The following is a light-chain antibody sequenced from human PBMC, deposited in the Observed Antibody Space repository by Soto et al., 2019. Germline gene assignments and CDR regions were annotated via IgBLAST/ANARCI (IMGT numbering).Light chain of an antibody. Sequence: QSALTQPRSVSGSPGQSVTISCTGTSSDVGAYNYVSWYHHHPGKAPKVMIYDVNKRPSGVPDRFSGSKSGNTASLTISGLQVEDEADYYCCSSADDYTVVFGGGTKLTVL. CDR1: SSDVGAYNY. J-gene: IGLJ2*01. CDR3: CSSADDYTVV. CDR2: DVN. V-gene: IGLV2-11*01.